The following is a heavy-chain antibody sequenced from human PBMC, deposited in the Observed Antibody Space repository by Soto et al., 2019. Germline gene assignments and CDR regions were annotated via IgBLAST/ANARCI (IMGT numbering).Heavy chain of an antibody. D-gene: IGHD1-1*01. CDR3: ATLSSWNGSLDY. Sequence: GASVKVSCKVSGYTLTELSMHWVRQAPGKGLEWMGGFDPEDGETIYAQKFQGRVTMTEDTSTDTAYMELSSLRSEDTAVYYCATLSSWNGSLDYWGQGXLVTVYS. CDR1: GYTLTELS. CDR2: FDPEDGET. V-gene: IGHV1-24*01. J-gene: IGHJ4*02.